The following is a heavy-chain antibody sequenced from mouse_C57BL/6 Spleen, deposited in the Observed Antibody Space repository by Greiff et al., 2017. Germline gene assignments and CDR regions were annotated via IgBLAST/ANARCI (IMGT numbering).Heavy chain of an antibody. CDR2: ISYDGSN. J-gene: IGHJ3*01. CDR1: GYSITSGYY. CDR3: ATGGNTWFAY. V-gene: IGHV3-6*01. Sequence: ESGPGPVKPSQSLSLTCSVTGYSITSGYYWNWIRQFPGNKLEWMGYISYDGSNNYNPSLKNRISITRDTSKNQFFLKLNSVTTEDTATYYCATGGNTWFAYWGQGTLVTVSA. D-gene: IGHD2-1*01.